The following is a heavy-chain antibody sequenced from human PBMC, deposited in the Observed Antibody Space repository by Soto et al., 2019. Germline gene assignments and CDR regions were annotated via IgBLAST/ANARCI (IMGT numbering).Heavy chain of an antibody. J-gene: IGHJ4*02. CDR3: AKVGGYDSSGYSEY. D-gene: IGHD3-22*01. CDR1: GFTFSSYG. Sequence: GWSLRLSCAASGFTFSSYGKHWVRQAPGKGLEWVAVISYDGSNKYYADSVKGRFTISRDNSKNTLYLQMNSLRAEDTAVYYCAKVGGYDSSGYSEYWGEGTLVTVSS. V-gene: IGHV3-30*18. CDR2: ISYDGSNK.